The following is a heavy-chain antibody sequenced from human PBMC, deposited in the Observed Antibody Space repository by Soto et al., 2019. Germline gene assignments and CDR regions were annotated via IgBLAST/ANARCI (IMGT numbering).Heavy chain of an antibody. Sequence: SETLSLTCAVYGGSFSGYYWSWIRQPPGKGLEWIGEINHSGSTNYNPSLKSRVTISVDTSKNQFSLKLSSVTAADTAVYYCARGGGGGYNWTYRALIDYWGQGTLVTVS. CDR2: INHSGST. CDR3: ARGGGGGYNWTYRALIDY. V-gene: IGHV4-34*01. D-gene: IGHD1-7*01. J-gene: IGHJ4*02. CDR1: GGSFSGYY.